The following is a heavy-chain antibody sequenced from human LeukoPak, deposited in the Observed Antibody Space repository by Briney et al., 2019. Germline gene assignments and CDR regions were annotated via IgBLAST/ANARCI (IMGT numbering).Heavy chain of an antibody. CDR2: IYSGGST. V-gene: IGHV3-66*01. CDR3: ARANYDSSGYLDY. CDR1: GFTVSSNY. Sequence: GGSLRLSCAASGFTVSSNYMSWVRQAPGKGLEWVSVIYSGGSTYYADSVKGRFTISRDNSKNTLYLQTNSLRAEDTAVYYCARANYDSSGYLDYWGQGTLVTVSS. D-gene: IGHD3-22*01. J-gene: IGHJ4*02.